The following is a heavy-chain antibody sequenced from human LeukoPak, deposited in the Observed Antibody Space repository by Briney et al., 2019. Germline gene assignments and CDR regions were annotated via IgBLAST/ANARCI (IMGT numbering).Heavy chain of an antibody. CDR3: ARVEDVVVPAANYYYYYYMDV. V-gene: IGHV3-7*01. CDR2: IKQDGSEK. CDR1: GFTFSDYW. D-gene: IGHD2-2*01. Sequence: GGSLRLSCAASGFTFSDYWMIWVRQAPGQGLEWVAHIKQDGSEKNYVDSVKGRFTISRDNAKNSLYLQMNSLRAEDTAVYYCARVEDVVVPAANYYYYYYMDVWGKGTTVTVSS. J-gene: IGHJ6*03.